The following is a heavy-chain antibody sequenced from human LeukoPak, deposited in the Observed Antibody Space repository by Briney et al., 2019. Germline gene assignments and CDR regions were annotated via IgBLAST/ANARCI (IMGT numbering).Heavy chain of an antibody. CDR1: GFTFSSYH. J-gene: IGHJ4*02. CDR2: ISNDGSKK. CDR3: AKDRYSYAFEYSDS. Sequence: GGSLRLSCAASGFTFSSYHMNWVRQAPGKGLDWVAVISNDGSKKYYADSVKGRFTISRDNSKNTLSLQVSSLRAEDTAVYYCAKDRYSYAFEYSDSWGQGTLVTVSS. V-gene: IGHV3-30*18. D-gene: IGHD5-18*01.